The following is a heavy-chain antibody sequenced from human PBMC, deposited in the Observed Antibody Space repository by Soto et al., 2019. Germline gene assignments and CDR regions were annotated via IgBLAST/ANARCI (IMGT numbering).Heavy chain of an antibody. CDR2: IYYSGYT. Sequence: SETLSLTCTVSCESIRSYDWRWIRHPPGKGLEWIGYIYYSGYTSYNPSLKSRVTISVDTSKNQFSLKLNSVTAADTAVYYCDRCFSGNYPSRPEEKYYLDSGGKGTVVTIFS. V-gene: IGHV4-59*01. CDR1: CESIRSYD. CDR3: DRCFSGNYPSRPEEKYYLDS. D-gene: IGHD1-26*01. J-gene: IGHJ4*02.